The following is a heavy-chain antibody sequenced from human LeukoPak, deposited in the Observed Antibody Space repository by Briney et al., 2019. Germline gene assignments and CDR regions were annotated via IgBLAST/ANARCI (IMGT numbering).Heavy chain of an antibody. D-gene: IGHD6-13*01. Sequence: GVSLRLSCAASGLTLSSNWMHWVRQAPGKGLVWVARINSDGSSESYADSVKGRLTISRDNAKNTLYLQMKSLRAEDTAVYYCAKTTQPHSSSWYPPPYYFDYWGQGTLVTVSS. J-gene: IGHJ4*02. CDR2: INSDGSSE. CDR1: GLTLSSNW. CDR3: AKTTQPHSSSWYPPPYYFDY. V-gene: IGHV3-74*01.